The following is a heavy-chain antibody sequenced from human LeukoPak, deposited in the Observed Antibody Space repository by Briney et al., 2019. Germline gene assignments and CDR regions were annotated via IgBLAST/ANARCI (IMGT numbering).Heavy chain of an antibody. J-gene: IGHJ4*02. Sequence: GGSLRLSCAASGFIFTNFFMGWVRQAPGKGLEWVGNIKEDGSEKYYVDSVRGRFTISRDNAKNSLYLQMDSLRTEDTAVYYCARAQFGGWYGLAFDSWGQGILVTDSS. D-gene: IGHD6-19*01. CDR2: IKEDGSEK. CDR3: ARAQFGGWYGLAFDS. V-gene: IGHV3-7*04. CDR1: GFIFTNFF.